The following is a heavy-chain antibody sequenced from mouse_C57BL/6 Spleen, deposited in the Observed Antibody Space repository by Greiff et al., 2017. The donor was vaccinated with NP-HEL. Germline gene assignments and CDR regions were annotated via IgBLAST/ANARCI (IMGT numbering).Heavy chain of an antibody. J-gene: IGHJ4*01. Sequence: EVQLVESGGDLVKPGGSLKLSYAASGFTFSSYGMSWVRQTPDKRLEWVATISSGGSYTYYPDSVKGRFTISRDNAKNTLYLQMSSLKSEDTAMYYCARLSNYQAMDYWGQGTSVTVSS. D-gene: IGHD2-5*01. V-gene: IGHV5-6*01. CDR2: ISSGGSYT. CDR3: ARLSNYQAMDY. CDR1: GFTFSSYG.